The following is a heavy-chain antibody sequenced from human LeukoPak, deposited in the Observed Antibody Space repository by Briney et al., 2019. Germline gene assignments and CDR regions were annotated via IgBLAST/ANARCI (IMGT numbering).Heavy chain of an antibody. CDR1: GYTLTELS. J-gene: IGHJ6*02. V-gene: IGHV1-24*01. Sequence: ASVKVSCKVSGYTLTELSMHWVRQAPGKGLEWMGGFDPEDGETIYAQKFQGRVTMTEDTSTDTAYMELSSLRSEDTAVYYCARELLGYCSSTSCYEVLYYYGMDVWGQGTTVTVSS. D-gene: IGHD2-2*01. CDR3: ARELLGYCSSTSCYEVLYYYGMDV. CDR2: FDPEDGET.